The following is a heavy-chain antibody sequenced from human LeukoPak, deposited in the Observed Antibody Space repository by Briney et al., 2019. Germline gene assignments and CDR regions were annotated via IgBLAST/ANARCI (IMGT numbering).Heavy chain of an antibody. CDR2: IKQDGSEK. CDR3: ANPGGYSSSWLEYFQH. D-gene: IGHD6-13*01. V-gene: IGHV3-7*01. Sequence: GGSLRLSCAASGFTFNRYWMSWVRQAPGKGLEWVANIKQDGSEKYYVDSVKGRFTISRDNAKNTLYLQMNSLRAEDTAVYYCANPGGYSSSWLEYFQHWGQGTLVTVSS. J-gene: IGHJ1*01. CDR1: GFTFNRYW.